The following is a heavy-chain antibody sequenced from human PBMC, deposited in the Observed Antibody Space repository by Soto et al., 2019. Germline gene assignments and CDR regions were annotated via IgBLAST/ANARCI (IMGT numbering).Heavy chain of an antibody. CDR1: GFTFSDYS. CDR3: AKVPPEGLDY. V-gene: IGHV3-23*01. Sequence: PGGSLRLSCAASGFTFSDYSRSWVRQAPGKGLEWVSVISGSGGSTYYADSVKGRFTISRDNSKNTLYLQMNSLRAEDTAVYYCAKVPPEGLDYWGQGTLVTVSS. CDR2: ISGSGGST. J-gene: IGHJ4*02.